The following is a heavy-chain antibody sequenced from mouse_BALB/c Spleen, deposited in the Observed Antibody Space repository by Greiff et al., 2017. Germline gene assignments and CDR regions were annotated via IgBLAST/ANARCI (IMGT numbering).Heavy chain of an antibody. V-gene: IGHV10-1*02. CDR2: IRSKSNNYAT. Sequence: EVQGVESGGGLVQPKGSLKLSCAASGFTFNTYAMNWVRQAPGKGLEWVARIRSKSNNYATYYADSVKDRFTISRDDSQSMLYLQMNNLKTEDTAMYYCVRSEFYFDYWGQGTTLTVSS. CDR1: GFTFNTYA. J-gene: IGHJ2*01. CDR3: VRSEFYFDY.